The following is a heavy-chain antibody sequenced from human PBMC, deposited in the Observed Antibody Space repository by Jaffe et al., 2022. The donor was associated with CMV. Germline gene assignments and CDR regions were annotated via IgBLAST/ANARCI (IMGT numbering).Heavy chain of an antibody. CDR3: ARDPYYDSSGYYQDY. J-gene: IGHJ4*02. CDR1: GFTVSSNY. V-gene: IGHV3-53*01. CDR2: IYSGGST. D-gene: IGHD3-22*01. Sequence: EVQLVESGGGLIQPGGSLRLSCAASGFTVSSNYMSWVRQAPGKGLEWVSVIYSGGSTYYADSVKGRFTISRDNSKNTLYLQMNSLRAEDTAVYYCARDPYYDSSGYYQDYWGQGTLVTVSS.